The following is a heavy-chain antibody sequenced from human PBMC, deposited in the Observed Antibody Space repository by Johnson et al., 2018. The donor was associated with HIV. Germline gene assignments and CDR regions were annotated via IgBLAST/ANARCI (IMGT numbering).Heavy chain of an antibody. CDR2: IYQDGSKE. D-gene: IGHD5-24*01. V-gene: IGHV3-7*01. Sequence: VQLVESGGGLVQPGGSLRLSCTASGFPFSSSWMTWVRQAPGKGLEWVTNIYQDGSKEFYVDSVKGRFTVSRDNAKNSLYLQMNSLRAEDTAVYYCARGRDGYNADAFDIWGQGTMVTVSS. CDR1: GFPFSSSW. CDR3: ARGRDGYNADAFDI. J-gene: IGHJ3*02.